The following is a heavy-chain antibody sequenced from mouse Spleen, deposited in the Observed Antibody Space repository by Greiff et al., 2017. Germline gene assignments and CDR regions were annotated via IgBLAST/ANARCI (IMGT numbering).Heavy chain of an antibody. J-gene: IGHJ2*01. CDR1: GYSFTGYY. Sequence: VQLQQSGPELVKPGASVKISCKASGYSFTGYYMNWVKQSPEKSLEWIGEINPSTGGTTYNQKFKAKATLTVDKSSSTAYMQLKSLTSEDSAVYYCAKTGTSYYFDYWGQGTTLTVSS. CDR2: INPSTGGT. V-gene: IGHV1-42*01. D-gene: IGHD4-1*01. CDR3: AKTGTSYYFDY.